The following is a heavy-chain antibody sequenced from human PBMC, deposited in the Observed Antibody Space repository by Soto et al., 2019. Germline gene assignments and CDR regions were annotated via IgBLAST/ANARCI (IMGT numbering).Heavy chain of an antibody. D-gene: IGHD3-10*01. V-gene: IGHV4-39*01. CDR1: GGSISSSSYY. CDR3: ATSPRLLWFGELFYYYGMDV. J-gene: IGHJ6*02. Sequence: PSETLSLTCTVSGGSISSSSYYWGWIRQPPGKGLEWIGSIYYSGSTYYNPSLKSRVTISVDTSKNQFSLTLSSVTAADTAVYYCATSPRLLWFGELFYYYGMDVWGQGTTVTVSS. CDR2: IYYSGST.